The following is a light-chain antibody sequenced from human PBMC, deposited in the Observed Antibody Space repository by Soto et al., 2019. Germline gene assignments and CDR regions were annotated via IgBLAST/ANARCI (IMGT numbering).Light chain of an antibody. J-gene: IGKJ3*01. CDR1: QDISNY. CDR3: QKYDSVPFT. CDR2: AAS. Sequence: DIQMTQSPSSLSASIGDRVTITCRASQDISNYLAWYQQEPGKVPKLLIYAASTLQPGVPSRFSGSGSGTDFTLTVSSLQPADVATYYCQKYDSVPFTFGPGTTVDIK. V-gene: IGKV1-27*01.